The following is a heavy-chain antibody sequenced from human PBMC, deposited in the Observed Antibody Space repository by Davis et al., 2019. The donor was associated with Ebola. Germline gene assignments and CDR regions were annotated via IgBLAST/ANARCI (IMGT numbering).Heavy chain of an antibody. CDR1: GGSISSGGYY. V-gene: IGHV4-31*03. CDR3: ASVTEYCSSTSCYPFDY. Sequence: PSETLSLTCTVSGGSISSGGYYWSWIRQHPGKGLEWIGYIYYSGSTYYNPSLKSRVTISVDTSKNQFSLKLSSVTAADTAVYYCASVTEYCSSTSCYPFDYWGQGTLVTVSS. J-gene: IGHJ4*02. D-gene: IGHD2-2*01. CDR2: IYYSGST.